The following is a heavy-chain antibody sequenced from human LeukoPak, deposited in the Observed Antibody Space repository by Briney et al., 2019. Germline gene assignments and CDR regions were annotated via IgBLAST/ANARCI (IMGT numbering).Heavy chain of an antibody. CDR1: GVTFSSYA. J-gene: IGHJ5*02. D-gene: IGHD2-2*01. V-gene: IGHV3-23*01. Sequence: GGSLRLSCAASGVTFSSYAMSWVRQAPGKGLEGVSAISGSGGSTYYADSVKGRFTISRDNSKNTLYLQMNSLRAEDTAVYYCAKVPAAYNWFDPWGQGTLVTVSS. CDR2: ISGSGGST. CDR3: AKVPAAYNWFDP.